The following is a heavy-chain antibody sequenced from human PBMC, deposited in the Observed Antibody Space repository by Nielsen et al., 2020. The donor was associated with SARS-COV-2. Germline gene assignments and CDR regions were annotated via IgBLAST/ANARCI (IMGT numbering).Heavy chain of an antibody. J-gene: IGHJ4*02. CDR1: GGSISTGSHY. Sequence: PETLSLTCIVSGGSISTGSHYWSWIRQPPGKGLEWIGYIFYRGNTNYNPSLKSRVTISVDTSKNQISLEVNSVTPADTAVYYCVRIDMATISVDYWGRGTLVTVSS. CDR3: VRIDMATISVDY. CDR2: IFYRGNT. V-gene: IGHV4-61*01. D-gene: IGHD5-24*01.